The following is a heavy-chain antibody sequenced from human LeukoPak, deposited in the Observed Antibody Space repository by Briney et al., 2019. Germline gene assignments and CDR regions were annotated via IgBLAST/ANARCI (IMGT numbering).Heavy chain of an antibody. Sequence: ASVKVSCKASGYTFTSHYMNWVRQAPGQGLEWMGIINPSGGGTSYAQKFQGRVTMTRDTSTSTVYMELSSLRSEDTAVYYCARVSAYGGPDRGADAFDIWGQGTMVTVSS. V-gene: IGHV1-46*01. CDR3: ARVSAYGGPDRGADAFDI. J-gene: IGHJ3*02. CDR2: INPSGGGT. D-gene: IGHD4-23*01. CDR1: GYTFTSHY.